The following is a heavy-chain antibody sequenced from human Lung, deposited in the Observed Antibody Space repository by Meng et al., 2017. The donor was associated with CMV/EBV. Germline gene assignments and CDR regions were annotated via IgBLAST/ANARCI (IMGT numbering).Heavy chain of an antibody. J-gene: IGHJ6*02. V-gene: IGHV4-59*01. D-gene: IGHD3-22*01. CDR2: IYYSGST. CDR1: GGSISSYY. CDR3: ASVTGSSDSSGYYYYYGMDV. Sequence: LXCTVSGGSISSYYWSWIRQPPGKGLEWIGYIYYSGSTNYNPSLKSRVTISVDTSKNQFSLKLSSVTAADTAVYYCASVTGSSDSSGYYYYYGMDVWGQGTTVTVSS.